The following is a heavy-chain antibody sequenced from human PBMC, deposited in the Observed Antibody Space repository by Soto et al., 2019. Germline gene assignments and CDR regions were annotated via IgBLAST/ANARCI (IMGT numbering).Heavy chain of an antibody. V-gene: IGHV1-18*01. CDR1: GYTFTSYG. CDR2: MSAYNGNT. J-gene: IGHJ4*02. CDR3: ARDRTITIYLSPFDY. D-gene: IGHD3-9*01. Sequence: GASVKVSCKASGYTFTSYGISWVRQAPGQGLEWMGWMSAYNGNTNYAQKLQGRVTMTTDTSTSTAYMELRSLRSDDTAVYYCARDRTITIYLSPFDYWGQGTLVTVSS.